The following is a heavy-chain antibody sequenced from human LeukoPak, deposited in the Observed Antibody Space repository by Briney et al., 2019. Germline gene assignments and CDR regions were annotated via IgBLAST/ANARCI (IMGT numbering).Heavy chain of an antibody. CDR1: GFTFTSYD. V-gene: IGHV1-8*01. CDR3: VRDGEGVAISVNYWFDP. D-gene: IGHD3-10*01. J-gene: IGHJ5*02. CDR2: MNPNNGNT. Sequence: ASVTVSCKASGFTFTSYDINWVRQASGQGLEWMGWMNPNNGNTGYAQKFQGRVTMTRDTSISTAYMELRGLRSEDTAVYYCVRDGEGVAISVNYWFDPWGQGTLVTVSS.